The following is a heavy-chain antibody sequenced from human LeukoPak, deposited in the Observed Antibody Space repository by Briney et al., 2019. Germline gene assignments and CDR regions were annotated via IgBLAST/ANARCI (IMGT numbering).Heavy chain of an antibody. CDR2: INPSGGST. V-gene: IGHV1-46*01. D-gene: IGHD1-7*01. Sequence: GASVKVSCKASGYTFTSYYMHWVRQAPGQGLEWMGIINPSGGSTSYAQKFQGRVTMTRDTSTSAVYMELSSLRSEDTAVYYCARDATFITGTTNYYYGMDVWGQGTTVTVSS. J-gene: IGHJ6*02. CDR3: ARDATFITGTTNYYYGMDV. CDR1: GYTFTSYY.